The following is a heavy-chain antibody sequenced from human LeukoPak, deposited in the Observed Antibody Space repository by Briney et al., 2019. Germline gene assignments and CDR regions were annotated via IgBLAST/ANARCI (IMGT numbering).Heavy chain of an antibody. CDR2: IYSGGYT. V-gene: IGHV3-53*01. D-gene: IGHD3-22*01. CDR1: GFTVSNNY. Sequence: GGSLRLSCAASGFTVSNNYMSWVRQAPGKGLEWVSVIYSGGYTYYADSVKGRLTISRDNSKNTLYLQMNSLRAEDTAVYYCARDRGDSSGYRRESDYWGQGTLVTVSS. J-gene: IGHJ4*02. CDR3: ARDRGDSSGYRRESDY.